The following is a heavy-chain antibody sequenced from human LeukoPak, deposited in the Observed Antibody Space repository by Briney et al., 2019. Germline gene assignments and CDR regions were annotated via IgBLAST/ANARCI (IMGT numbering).Heavy chain of an antibody. CDR1: GGSISSSSYY. V-gene: IGHV4-39*01. D-gene: IGHD1-26*01. J-gene: IGHJ4*02. CDR3: ASHRVGATAFYYFDY. Sequence: PSETLSLTCTVSGGSISSSSYYWGWIRQPPGKGLEWIGSIYYSGSTYYNPSLKSRVTISVDTSKNQFSLKLSSVTAAGTAVYYCASHRVGATAFYYFDYWGQGTLVTVSS. CDR2: IYYSGST.